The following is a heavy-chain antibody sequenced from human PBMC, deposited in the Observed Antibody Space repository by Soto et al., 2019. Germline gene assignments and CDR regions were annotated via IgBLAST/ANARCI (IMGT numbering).Heavy chain of an antibody. CDR3: ARGRGSALHY. V-gene: IGHV4-34*01. Sequence: QVQLQQWGAGLLKPSETLSLTCAVYGGSFSGYYWSWIRQPPGKGLEWIGEINHSGSTNYNPSLKSRATISVDTPKNQFSLKLSSVTAADTAVYYCARGRGSALHYWGQGTLVTVSS. CDR1: GGSFSGYY. J-gene: IGHJ4*02. CDR2: INHSGST. D-gene: IGHD2-2*01.